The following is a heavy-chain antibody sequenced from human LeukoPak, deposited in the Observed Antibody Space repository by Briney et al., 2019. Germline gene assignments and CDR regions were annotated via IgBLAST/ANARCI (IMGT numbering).Heavy chain of an antibody. CDR2: INQAGSDK. V-gene: IGHV3-7*01. CDR3: GRGDPDY. J-gene: IGHJ4*02. CDR1: GFSFRTFW. Sequence: GGSLRLSCEVSGFSFRTFWMNWLRQAPGKGLEWVANINQAGSDKYYVDSVKGRFTISRDNAENSVYLQMNNLRAEDTGVYYCGRGDPDYWGQGTLVTVSS.